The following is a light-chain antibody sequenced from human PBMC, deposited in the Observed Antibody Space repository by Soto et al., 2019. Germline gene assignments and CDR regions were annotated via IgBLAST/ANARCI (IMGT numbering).Light chain of an antibody. V-gene: IGKV1-5*03. CDR2: KAS. CDR3: QQYNTDSGT. Sequence: DIQMTQSPSTLSASVGDRVTITCRASQSINSWLAWYQQKPGKAPKLLIHKASILQSGAPSRFSGSQSGTEFTLTISSLQPDDRAIYYCQQYNTDSGTFGQGTKVEIK. J-gene: IGKJ1*01. CDR1: QSINSW.